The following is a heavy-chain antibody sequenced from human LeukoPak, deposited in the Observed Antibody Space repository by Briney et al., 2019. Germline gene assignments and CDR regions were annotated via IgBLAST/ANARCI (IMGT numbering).Heavy chain of an antibody. D-gene: IGHD6-6*01. V-gene: IGHV3-66*01. Sequence: PGGSLRLSCAASGFTISNNYIRWLRQAPGKGLEWVSHIYSGGFTQFAGSVRGRFTMSRDSSKDTLYLQMNSLRAEDTAVYYCARADDSSSGYFDYWGQGTLVTVSS. J-gene: IGHJ4*02. CDR3: ARADDSSSGYFDY. CDR1: GFTISNNY. CDR2: IYSGGFT.